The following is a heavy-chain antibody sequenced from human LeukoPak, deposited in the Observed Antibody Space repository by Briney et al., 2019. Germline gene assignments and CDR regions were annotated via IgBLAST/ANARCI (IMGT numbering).Heavy chain of an antibody. CDR3: ARVRPGSNYVDFDY. J-gene: IGHJ4*02. CDR1: GFSFSSYG. D-gene: IGHD4-11*01. Sequence: HPGRSLRLSCAASGFSFSSYGMHWVRQAPGKGLEWVAVISYDGSNKYYAGSVKGRFTISRDNSKSTLYLQMNSLRAEDTAVYYCARVRPGSNYVDFDYWGQGTLVTVSS. V-gene: IGHV3-30*03. CDR2: ISYDGSNK.